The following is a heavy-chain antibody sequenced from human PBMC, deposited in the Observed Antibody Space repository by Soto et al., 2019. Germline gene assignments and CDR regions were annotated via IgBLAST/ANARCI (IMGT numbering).Heavy chain of an antibody. J-gene: IGHJ4*02. CDR2: IYWNDDK. CDR1: GFSVSARGVG. Sequence: QITLKESGPTLVKPTQTLTLTCTVSGFSVSARGVGVGWIRQPPGKSLEWLGIIYWNDDKRYSPSLKSRLTILKDTSKNQVVLTLTNMDPVDTGTYYCAHSPWGAAPDYWGQGTPVTVSS. V-gene: IGHV2-5*01. D-gene: IGHD3-16*01. CDR3: AHSPWGAAPDY.